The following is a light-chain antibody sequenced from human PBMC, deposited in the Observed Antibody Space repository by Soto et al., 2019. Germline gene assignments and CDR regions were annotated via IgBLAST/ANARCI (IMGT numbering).Light chain of an antibody. J-gene: IGKJ2*01. CDR3: KPRSSWPGT. V-gene: IGKV3-11*01. Sequence: EIVLTQSPATLSLSPGERATLSCRASQSVSSYLAWYQQKPGQAPRLLIYDASNRATGIPARFSGSGSGTDFPLTSSSLEPEDFAVYYCKPRSSWPGTFGQGTKLEI. CDR1: QSVSSY. CDR2: DAS.